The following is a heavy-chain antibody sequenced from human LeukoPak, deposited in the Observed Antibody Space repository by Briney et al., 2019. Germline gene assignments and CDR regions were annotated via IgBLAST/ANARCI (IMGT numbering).Heavy chain of an antibody. D-gene: IGHD4-17*01. CDR1: GFTFSSYS. CDR3: AKDLARVTTAY. Sequence: QPGESLRLSCAASGFTFSSYSMSWVRQVPGKGLEWVSAISGSGGSTYYADSVKGRFTISRDNSKNTLYLQMNSLRAEDTAVYYCAKDLARVTTAYWGQGTLVTVSS. CDR2: ISGSGGST. V-gene: IGHV3-23*01. J-gene: IGHJ4*02.